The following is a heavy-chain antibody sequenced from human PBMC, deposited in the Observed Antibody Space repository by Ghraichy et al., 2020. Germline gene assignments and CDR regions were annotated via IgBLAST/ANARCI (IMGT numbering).Heavy chain of an antibody. J-gene: IGHJ3*02. CDR2: IYFTGST. CDR3: ARQLYYYDSRGRGGAFDI. V-gene: IGHV4-39*01. D-gene: IGHD3-22*01. CDR1: GGSFSTRDYF. Sequence: SETLSLTCAVSGGSFSTRDYFWGWVRQPPGKGLEWIGTIYFTGSTYYNTSLESRVTISADKSKNEFYLRLSSVTAADTAVYYCARQLYYYDSRGRGGAFDIWGQGTMVTVSS.